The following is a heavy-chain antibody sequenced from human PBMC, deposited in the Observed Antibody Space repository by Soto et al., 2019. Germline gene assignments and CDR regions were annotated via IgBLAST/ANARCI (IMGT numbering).Heavy chain of an antibody. J-gene: IGHJ4*02. V-gene: IGHV3-72*01. CDR2: TRNKANSYTT. CDR3: AALRWSYNY. D-gene: IGHD4-17*01. Sequence: GGSLRLSCAASGFTFSDHYMDWVRQAPGKGLEWVGRTRNKANSYTTEYAASVKGRFTISRDDSKNSLYLQMNSLKTEDTAMYYCAALRWSYNYWGQGTLVTVSS. CDR1: GFTFSDHY.